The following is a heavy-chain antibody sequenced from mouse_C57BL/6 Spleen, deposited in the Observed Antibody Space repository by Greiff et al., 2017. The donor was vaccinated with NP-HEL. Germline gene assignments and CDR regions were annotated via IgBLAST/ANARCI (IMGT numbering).Heavy chain of an antibody. CDR2: IDRNSGGT. Sequence: QVQLQQPGAELVKPGASVKLSCKASGYTFTSYWMHWVKQRPGRGLEWIGRIDRNSGGTKYTEKFKSKATLTVDKPTSTAYMQLSSLTSEDSAVYYCARWGPSLYFDVWGTGTTVTVSS. CDR1: GYTFTSYW. J-gene: IGHJ1*03. V-gene: IGHV1-72*01. D-gene: IGHD3-1*01. CDR3: ARWGPSLYFDV.